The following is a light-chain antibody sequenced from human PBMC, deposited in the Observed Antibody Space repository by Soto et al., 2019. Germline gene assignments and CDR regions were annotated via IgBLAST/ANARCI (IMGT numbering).Light chain of an antibody. Sequence: DIQMTQSPSSLSASVEDRVIITCRASQSISNHLNWYQQKPGEAPKLLIFAASSLQSGVPSRFSGSRSGPDFTLTISSLQSEDSATYYCQQYVAYPITFGQGTLLEIK. CDR1: QSISNH. J-gene: IGKJ5*01. V-gene: IGKV1-39*01. CDR2: AAS. CDR3: QQYVAYPIT.